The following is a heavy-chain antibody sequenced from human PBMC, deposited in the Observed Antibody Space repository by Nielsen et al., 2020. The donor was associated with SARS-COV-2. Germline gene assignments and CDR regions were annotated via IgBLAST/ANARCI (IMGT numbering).Heavy chain of an antibody. Sequence: GGSLRLSCKASGHSFTNYWIAWVRQMPGKGLEWMAIVNPRDSDARYSPSFAGQFTLSADSSVTTAYVERSSLQASDTAMYYCARGDWDGSDVFAAFDLWGQGTLVSVSS. CDR3: ARGDWDGSDVFAAFDL. CDR2: VNPRDSDA. J-gene: IGHJ3*01. CDR1: GHSFTNYW. V-gene: IGHV5-51*01. D-gene: IGHD3/OR15-3a*01.